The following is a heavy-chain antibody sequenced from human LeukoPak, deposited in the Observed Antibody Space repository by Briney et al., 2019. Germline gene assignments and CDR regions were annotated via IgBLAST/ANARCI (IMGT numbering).Heavy chain of an antibody. CDR2: ISVSGNT. D-gene: IGHD3-10*01. CDR1: GFTLSSYA. CDR3: AKGSMGRGPDY. J-gene: IGHJ4*02. V-gene: IGHV3-23*01. Sequence: PGGSLRLSCAASGFTLSSYAMSWVRQGPGKGLEWVSAISVSGNTYHADSVKGRFTIFRDNSKNTMYLQMNSLRAEDTAVYYCAKGSMGRGPDYWGQGTLVTVSS.